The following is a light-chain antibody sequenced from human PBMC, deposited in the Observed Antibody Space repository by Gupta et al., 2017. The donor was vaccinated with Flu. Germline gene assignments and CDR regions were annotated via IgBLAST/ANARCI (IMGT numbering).Light chain of an antibody. CDR3: QVWESDSDHWV. CDR2: DDD. Sequence: GGDSMGSKPVNWDSQKAGQAPGLVFYDDDDRHSGIPERVSGSNYGNTATLTISRVEAGDEADYHCQVWESDSDHWVFGGGTKLTVL. V-gene: IGLV3-21*02. J-gene: IGLJ3*02. CDR1: SMGSKP.